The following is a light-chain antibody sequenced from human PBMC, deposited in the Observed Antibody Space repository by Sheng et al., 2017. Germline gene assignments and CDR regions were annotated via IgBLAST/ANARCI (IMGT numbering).Light chain of an antibody. CDR2: AAS. CDR3: QQSYSTPQT. CDR1: QSISDF. Sequence: DIQMTQSPSSLSASVGDRVTISCRASQSISDFLNWYQQKPGKAPQLLIYAASTLQSGVPSRFSGSGSGTDFTLTISSLQPEDFATYYCQQSYSTPQTFGQGTKVEIK. V-gene: IGKV1-39*01. J-gene: IGKJ1*01.